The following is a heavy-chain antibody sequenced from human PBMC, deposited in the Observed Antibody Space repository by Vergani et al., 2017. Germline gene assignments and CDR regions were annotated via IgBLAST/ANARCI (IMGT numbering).Heavy chain of an antibody. V-gene: IGHV5-51*01. Sequence: EVQLVQSGAEVKKPGESLKISCKGSGYSFTSYWIGWLRQMPGKGLEWMGIIYPADSDTRYSPSFQGQVTISADKSISTAYLQWSSLKASDTAMYYCARHRVYSYGDFADWGPGSLVTVSS. CDR3: ARHRVYSYGDFAD. D-gene: IGHD5-18*01. J-gene: IGHJ4*02. CDR1: GYSFTSYW. CDR2: IYPADSDT.